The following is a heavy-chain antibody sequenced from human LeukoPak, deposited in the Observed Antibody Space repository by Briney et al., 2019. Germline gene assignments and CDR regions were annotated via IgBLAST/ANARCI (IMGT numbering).Heavy chain of an antibody. Sequence: ASVKVSCKASGYTFTSYGISWVRQAPGQGLECMGWLIAYNGNTNYAQKLQGRVTMTTDTSTSTAYKELRSLRSDDTAVYYCARVVGAGATRVRYFDYWGQGTLVTVSS. CDR1: GYTFTSYG. V-gene: IGHV1-18*01. CDR3: ARVVGAGATRVRYFDY. CDR2: LIAYNGNT. D-gene: IGHD1-26*01. J-gene: IGHJ4*02.